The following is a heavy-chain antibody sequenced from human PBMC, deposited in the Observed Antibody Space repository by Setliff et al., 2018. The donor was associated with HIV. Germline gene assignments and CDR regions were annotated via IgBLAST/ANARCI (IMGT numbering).Heavy chain of an antibody. D-gene: IGHD3-9*01. CDR1: GYTFTSDY. CDR2: INPNSGGT. V-gene: IGHV1-2*02. J-gene: IGHJ4*02. Sequence: ASVKVSCKASGYTFTSDYIHWVRQAPGQGLEWMGWINPNSGGTTYAQKFQGRVTMTRDTSISTAYMEVSRLRSDDTALYYCAGSILTGYYTFGADYWGQGTLVTVSS. CDR3: AGSILTGYYTFGADY.